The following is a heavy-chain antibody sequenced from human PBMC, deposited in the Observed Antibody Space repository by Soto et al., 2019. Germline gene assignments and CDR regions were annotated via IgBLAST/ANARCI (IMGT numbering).Heavy chain of an antibody. CDR3: ARGVDPRSLIAVARGEGYFQH. J-gene: IGHJ1*01. Sequence: SETLSLTCAVYGGSFSGYYWSWIRQPPGKGLEWIGEINHSGSTNYNPSLKSRVTISVDTSKNQFSLKLSSVTAADTAVYYCARGVDPRSLIAVARGEGYFQHWGQGTLVTVSS. V-gene: IGHV4-34*01. D-gene: IGHD6-19*01. CDR1: GGSFSGYY. CDR2: INHSGST.